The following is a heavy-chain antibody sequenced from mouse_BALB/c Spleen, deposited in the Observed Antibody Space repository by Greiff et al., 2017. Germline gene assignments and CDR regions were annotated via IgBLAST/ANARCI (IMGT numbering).Heavy chain of an antibody. D-gene: IGHD2-2*01. CDR3: ARDGYEGYYFDY. Sequence: EVHLVESGPELVKPGASVKMSCKASGYTFTSYVMHWVKQKPGQGLEWIGYINPYNDGTKYNEKFKGKATLTSDKSSSTAYMELSSLTSEDSAVYYCARDGYEGYYFDYWGQGTTLTVSS. CDR1: GYTFTSYV. J-gene: IGHJ2*01. V-gene: IGHV1-14*01. CDR2: INPYNDGT.